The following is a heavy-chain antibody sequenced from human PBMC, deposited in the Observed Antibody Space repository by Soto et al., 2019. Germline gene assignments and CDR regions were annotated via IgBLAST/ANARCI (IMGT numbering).Heavy chain of an antibody. D-gene: IGHD5-12*01. Sequence: FETQSHTWTVSDGYSRSSGDCWSRINQPPGKGLEWIGGIYYSGSTYYNPSLKSRVTISVDTSKNQFSLKLSSVTAADTAVYYCVEMATITSQVDYWVQGTLFTVS. CDR1: DGYSRSSGDC. CDR2: IYYSGST. J-gene: IGHJ4*02. CDR3: VEMATITSQVDY. V-gene: IGHV4-39*01.